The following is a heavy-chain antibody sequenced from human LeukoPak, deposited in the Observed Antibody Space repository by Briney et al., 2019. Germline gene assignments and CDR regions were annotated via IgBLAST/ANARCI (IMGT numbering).Heavy chain of an antibody. J-gene: IGHJ6*03. Sequence: GGSLRLSCAASGFTFSDYYMSWIRQAPGKGLEWVSYISSSGSTIYYADSVKGRFTISRDNAKNSLYLQMNSLSAEDTAVYYCARDRLGYCSSTSCYVSDDYYYYMDVWGKGTTVTVSS. CDR1: GFTFSDYY. CDR2: ISSSGSTI. D-gene: IGHD2-2*01. V-gene: IGHV3-11*04. CDR3: ARDRLGYCSSTSCYVSDDYYYYMDV.